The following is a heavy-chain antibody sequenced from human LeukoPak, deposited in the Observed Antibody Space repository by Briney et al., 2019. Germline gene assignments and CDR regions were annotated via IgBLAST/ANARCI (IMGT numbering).Heavy chain of an antibody. V-gene: IGHV4-31*03. D-gene: IGHD3-10*01. CDR2: IYYSGST. CDR1: GGSISSGGYY. Sequence: SETLSLTCTVSGGSISSGGYYWSWIRQHPGKGLEWIGYIYYSGSTYYNPSLKSRVTISVDTSKNQFSLKLSSVTAADTAVYYCAGGSGSRYAFDIWGQGTMVTVSS. J-gene: IGHJ3*02. CDR3: AGGSGSRYAFDI.